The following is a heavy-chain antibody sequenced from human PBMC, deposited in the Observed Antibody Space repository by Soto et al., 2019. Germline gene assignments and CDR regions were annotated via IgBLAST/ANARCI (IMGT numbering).Heavy chain of an antibody. CDR1: GSSISSYY. Sequence: SETLSLTCTVSGSSISSYYWSWIRQAPGKGLEWIAYISYSGNANYNPSLESRLTISPDTSKNQFSLKLSSVTAADTAVYYCARVIRYSSSSGSLYYYMAVWGKGTKVTVSS. D-gene: IGHD6-6*01. CDR2: ISYSGNA. CDR3: ARVIRYSSSSGSLYYYMAV. J-gene: IGHJ6*03. V-gene: IGHV4-59*08.